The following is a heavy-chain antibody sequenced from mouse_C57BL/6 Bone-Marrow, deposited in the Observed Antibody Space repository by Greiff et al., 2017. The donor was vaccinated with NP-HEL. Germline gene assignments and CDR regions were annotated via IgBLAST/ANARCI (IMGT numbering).Heavy chain of an antibody. J-gene: IGHJ2*01. D-gene: IGHD2-3*01. CDR2: ISDGGSYT. CDR3: ARVYDGYPYYFDY. V-gene: IGHV5-4*01. Sequence: EVQLVESGGGLVKPGGSLKLSCAASGFTFSSYAMSWVRQTPEKRLEWVATISDGGSYTYYPDNVKGRFTISRDNAKNILYLQMSHLKSEDTAMYYCARVYDGYPYYFDYWGQGTTLTVSS. CDR1: GFTFSSYA.